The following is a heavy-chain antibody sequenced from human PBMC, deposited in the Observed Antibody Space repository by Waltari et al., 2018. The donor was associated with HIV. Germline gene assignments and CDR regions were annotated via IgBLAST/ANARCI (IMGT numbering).Heavy chain of an antibody. Sequence: EVQVVQSGAEVKKSGESLKISCQISGNSFSSHWIGWGRQLPGKGLEWMGIIYPGDSDSVYSPSLKGQVTISVDRAINTAYLQWSSLKASDTAMYFCARRIGDYRSAFDIWGQGTLVTV. CDR3: ARRIGDYRSAFDI. CDR2: IYPGDSDS. D-gene: IGHD4-17*01. V-gene: IGHV5-51*01. J-gene: IGHJ3*02. CDR1: GNSFSSHW.